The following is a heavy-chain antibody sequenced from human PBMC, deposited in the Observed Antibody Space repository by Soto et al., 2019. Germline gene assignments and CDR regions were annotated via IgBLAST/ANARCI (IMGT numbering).Heavy chain of an antibody. Sequence: EVQLVESGGGLVQPGRSLRLSSAASGFTFDDYAMHWVRQAPGKGLEWVSGISWNSDKIAYADSVKGRFTISRDNAKNSLYLQMNSLRAEDTALYFCAKDSSGWDYFDYWGQGTLVTVSS. D-gene: IGHD6-19*01. CDR1: GFTFDDYA. CDR3: AKDSSGWDYFDY. J-gene: IGHJ4*02. CDR2: ISWNSDKI. V-gene: IGHV3-9*01.